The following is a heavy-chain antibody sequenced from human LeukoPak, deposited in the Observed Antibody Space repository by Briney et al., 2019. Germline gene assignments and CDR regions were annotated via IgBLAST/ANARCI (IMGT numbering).Heavy chain of an antibody. CDR3: ARGFDY. Sequence: SETLSLTCAVYGGSFSGFYWSWIRQPPGKGLEWIGEINHSGSTNYNPSLKSRVTISVDTSKNQFSLKLSSVTAADTAVYYCARGFDYWGQGTLVTVSS. CDR1: GGSFSGFY. CDR2: INHSGST. J-gene: IGHJ4*02. V-gene: IGHV4-34*01.